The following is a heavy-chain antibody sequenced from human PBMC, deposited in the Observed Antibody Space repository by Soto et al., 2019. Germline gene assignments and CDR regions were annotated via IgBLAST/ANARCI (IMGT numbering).Heavy chain of an antibody. J-gene: IGHJ4*02. CDR3: AKDIVRYSYGACDY. CDR1: GFTFSSYG. V-gene: IGHV3-30*18. Sequence: GGSLRLSCAASGFTFSSYGMYWVRQAPGKGLEWVAVISYDGSNKYHADSVKGRFTVSRDNSKNTLYLQMNSLKAEDTAVYYCAKDIVRYSYGACDYWGQGALVTVSS. D-gene: IGHD5-18*01. CDR2: ISYDGSNK.